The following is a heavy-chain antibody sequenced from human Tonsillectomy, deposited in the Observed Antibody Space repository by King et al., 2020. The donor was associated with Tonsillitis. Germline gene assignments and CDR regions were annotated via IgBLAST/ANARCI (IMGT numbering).Heavy chain of an antibody. Sequence: DVQLVESGGGLIQPGGSLRLSCAASGFIVSSDYMSWVRQAPGKGLGWFSVIYSGGSTYYADSVKGRFTISRDNSKNTLYLQMTSLRAEDTAVYYCARDWYGVGFFDYWGQGTLVTVSS. CDR2: IYSGGST. V-gene: IGHV3-53*01. D-gene: IGHD4-17*01. J-gene: IGHJ4*02. CDR1: GFIVSSDY. CDR3: ARDWYGVGFFDY.